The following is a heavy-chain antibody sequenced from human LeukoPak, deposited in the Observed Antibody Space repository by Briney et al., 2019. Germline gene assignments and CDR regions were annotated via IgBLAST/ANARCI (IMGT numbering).Heavy chain of an antibody. J-gene: IGHJ4*02. V-gene: IGHV3-20*04. CDR3: ARAHRPTIFGVATPNDY. Sequence: AGSLRLSCAASGFTFDDYGMSWVRQAPGKGLEWDSGINWNGGSTGYADSVKGRFTISRDNAKNSLYLQMNSLRAEDTALYYCARAHRPTIFGVATPNDYWGQGTLVTVSS. CDR1: GFTFDDYG. D-gene: IGHD3-3*01. CDR2: INWNGGST.